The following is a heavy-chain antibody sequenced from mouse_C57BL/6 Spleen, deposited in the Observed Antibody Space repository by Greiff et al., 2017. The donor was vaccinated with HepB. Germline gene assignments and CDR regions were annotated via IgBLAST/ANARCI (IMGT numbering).Heavy chain of an antibody. CDR2: ISSGGDYI. CDR3: TRGSSYPDWYFDV. V-gene: IGHV5-9-1*02. CDR1: GFTFSSYA. Sequence: DVHLVESGEGLVKPGGSLKLSCAASGFTFSSYAMSWVRQTPEKRLEWVAYISSGGDYIYYADTVKGRFTISRDNARNTLYLQMSSLKSEDTAMYYCTRGSSYPDWYFDVWGTGTTVTVSS. D-gene: IGHD1-1*01. J-gene: IGHJ1*03.